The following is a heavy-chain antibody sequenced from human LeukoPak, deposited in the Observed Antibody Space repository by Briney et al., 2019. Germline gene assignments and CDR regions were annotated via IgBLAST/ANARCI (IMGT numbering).Heavy chain of an antibody. V-gene: IGHV1-18*01. CDR2: SSAYNGNT. CDR1: GYTFTSYG. Sequence: ASVKVSCKASGYTFTSYGISWVRQALGQGLEWMGWSSAYNGNTNYAQKVQGRVTMTTDTSTTTAYMELRSLRSDDTAVYYCARTYYYDSSGYYFDYWGQGTLVTVSS. CDR3: ARTYYYDSSGYYFDY. J-gene: IGHJ4*02. D-gene: IGHD3-22*01.